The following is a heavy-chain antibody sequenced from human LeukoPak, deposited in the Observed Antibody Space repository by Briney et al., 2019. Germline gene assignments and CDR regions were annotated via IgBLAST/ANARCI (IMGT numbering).Heavy chain of an antibody. D-gene: IGHD4-17*01. J-gene: IGHJ4*02. CDR1: GGSIGSRNYY. CDR2: IYYSGST. V-gene: IGHV4-39*01. Sequence: PSETLSLTCTVSGGSIGSRNYYWGWIRQTPGKGLEWIGNIYYSGSTYYNPSLKSRLTISVDTPRNQFSLNLRSVTAADTGVYYCARLSGTVTALDYWGQGILVTVSS. CDR3: ARLSGTVTALDY.